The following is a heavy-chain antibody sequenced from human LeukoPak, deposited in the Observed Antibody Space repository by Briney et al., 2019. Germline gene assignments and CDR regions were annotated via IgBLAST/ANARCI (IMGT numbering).Heavy chain of an antibody. J-gene: IGHJ4*02. CDR2: SHYSGTT. V-gene: IGHV4-39*07. CDR1: GGSISSYY. Sequence: ASETLSLTCTVSGGSISSYYLGWIRQPPGREMEWIGSSHYSGTTYYTPSLTSRVTISADTSKSQFSLRLSSVTAADTAVYYCARVVRAGIYFDSWGQGTLVTVSS. D-gene: IGHD2-2*01. CDR3: ARVVRAGIYFDS.